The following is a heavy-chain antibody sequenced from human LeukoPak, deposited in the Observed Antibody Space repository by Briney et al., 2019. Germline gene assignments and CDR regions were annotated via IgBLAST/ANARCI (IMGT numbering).Heavy chain of an antibody. Sequence: ASVKVSCKASGYIFTGYYMHWMRQAPGQGLEWMGWINPNSGGTNYAQKFQGRVTMTRDTSISTAYMELSRLRSDDTAMYYCAREIYGDYATDYWGQGTLVTVSS. D-gene: IGHD4-17*01. J-gene: IGHJ4*02. CDR3: AREIYGDYATDY. V-gene: IGHV1-2*02. CDR2: INPNSGGT. CDR1: GYIFTGYY.